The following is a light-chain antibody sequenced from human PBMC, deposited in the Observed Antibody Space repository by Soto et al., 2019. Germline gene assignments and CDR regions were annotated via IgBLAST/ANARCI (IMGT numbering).Light chain of an antibody. CDR1: KNDIGVYDF. Sequence: QSALTQPPSASGSPGQSVTISCTGTKNDIGVYDFVSWYQHHPGKAPRLIIYEVVQRPSGVPDRFSGSKSGNTASLTGSGLQAADEADYFCKSYAGSNTYVFGSGTKVTVL. J-gene: IGLJ1*01. CDR3: KSYAGSNTYV. V-gene: IGLV2-8*01. CDR2: EVV.